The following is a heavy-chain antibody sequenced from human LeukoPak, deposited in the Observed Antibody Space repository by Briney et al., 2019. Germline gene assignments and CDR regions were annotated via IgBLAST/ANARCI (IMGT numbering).Heavy chain of an antibody. CDR1: GYTFTNYD. D-gene: IGHD5-18*01. Sequence: ASVKVSCKASGYTFTNYDINWVRQPTGQGLEWMGWMNPNSGNTGYLQKFQGRVTMTMNTSISTAYMELSSLRSEDTAVYYCARALTPASGYSYGSWGKGTLVTVSS. CDR2: MNPNSGNT. CDR3: ARALTPASGYSYGS. J-gene: IGHJ4*02. V-gene: IGHV1-8*01.